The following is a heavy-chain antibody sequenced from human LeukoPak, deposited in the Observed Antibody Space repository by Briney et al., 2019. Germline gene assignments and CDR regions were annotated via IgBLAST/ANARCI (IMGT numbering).Heavy chain of an antibody. V-gene: IGHV3-21*01. CDR1: GFTFSSYS. J-gene: IGHJ4*02. CDR3: ATTGGSWYDGSFDY. Sequence: PGGSLRLSCAASGFTFSSYSMNWVRQAPGKGLEWVSSISSSSSYIYYADSVKGRFTISRDNAKNSLYLQMNSLRAEDTAVYYCATTGGSWYDGSFDYWGQGTLVTVSS. CDR2: ISSSSSYI. D-gene: IGHD6-13*01.